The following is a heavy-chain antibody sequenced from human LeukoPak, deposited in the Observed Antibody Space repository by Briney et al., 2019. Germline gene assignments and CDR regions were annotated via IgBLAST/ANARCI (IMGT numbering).Heavy chain of an antibody. CDR2: ISSSSSYI. J-gene: IGHJ2*01. CDR1: GFTFSSYS. Sequence: PGGSLRLSCAASGFTFSSYSMNWVRQAPGKGLEWVSSISSSSSYIYYADSVKGRFTISRDNAKNSLYLQMSSLRAEGTAVYYCARYSYGSYWYFDLWGRGTLVTVSS. V-gene: IGHV3-21*01. D-gene: IGHD5-18*01. CDR3: ARYSYGSYWYFDL.